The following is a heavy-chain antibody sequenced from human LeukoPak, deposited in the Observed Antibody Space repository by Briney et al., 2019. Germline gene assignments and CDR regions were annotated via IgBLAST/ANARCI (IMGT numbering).Heavy chain of an antibody. CDR3: TRRITGTTSDSFDY. Sequence: SETLSLTCTVSGGSISSNSYYWGWIRQSPGKGLEWIANIYYSGSTYYNPPLKSRVTMSVDTSKSQFSLKLSSVTAADTAVYYCTRRITGTTSDSFDYWGQGILVTVSS. CDR2: IYYSGST. V-gene: IGHV4-39*01. J-gene: IGHJ4*02. D-gene: IGHD1-20*01. CDR1: GGSISSNSYY.